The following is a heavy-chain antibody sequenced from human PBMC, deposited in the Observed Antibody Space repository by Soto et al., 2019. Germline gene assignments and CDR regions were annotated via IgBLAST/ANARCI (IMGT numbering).Heavy chain of an antibody. CDR2: IYYSGST. D-gene: IGHD6-19*01. CDR3: ARGSPFYSSGWYDY. CDR1: GGSISSYY. J-gene: IGHJ4*02. V-gene: IGHV4-59*01. Sequence: PSQTLPLTCTVSGGSISSYYWSWIRQPPGKGLEWIGYIYYSGSTNYNPSLKSRVTISVDTSKNQFSLKLSSVTAADTAVYYCARGSPFYSSGWYDYRGQGTLVTVS.